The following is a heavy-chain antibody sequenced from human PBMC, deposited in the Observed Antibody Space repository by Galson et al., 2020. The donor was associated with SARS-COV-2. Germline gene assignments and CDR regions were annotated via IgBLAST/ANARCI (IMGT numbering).Heavy chain of an antibody. CDR3: SRDRIGDGVYRDDN. Sequence: ASVKVSCQASGYTFTDYYTHWVRQAPGQGLEGLGWINAKTGDTKYAQKFQGRVTMTRDTSVSTAYMELSKMTSYDTAMYYCSRDRIGDGVYRDDNWGQGTLVTVSS. CDR1: GYTFTDYY. J-gene: IGHJ4*02. CDR2: INAKTGDT. D-gene: IGHD3-3*01. V-gene: IGHV1-2*02.